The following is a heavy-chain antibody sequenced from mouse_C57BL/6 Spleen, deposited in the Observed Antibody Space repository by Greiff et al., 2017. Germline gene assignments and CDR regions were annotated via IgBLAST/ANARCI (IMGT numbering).Heavy chain of an antibody. CDR3: ARSIYYDYDEGPYWYFDV. J-gene: IGHJ1*03. Sequence: VQLQESGAELAKPGASVKLSCKASGYTFTSYWMHWVKQRPGQGLEWIGYINPSSGYTKYTQKFKDKATLTADKSSSTAYMQLSSLTYEDSAVYYCARSIYYDYDEGPYWYFDVWGTGTTVTVSS. D-gene: IGHD2-4*01. CDR2: INPSSGYT. V-gene: IGHV1-7*01. CDR1: GYTFTSYW.